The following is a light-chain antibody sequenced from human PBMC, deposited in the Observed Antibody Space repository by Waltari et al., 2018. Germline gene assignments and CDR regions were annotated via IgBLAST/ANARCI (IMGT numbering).Light chain of an antibody. V-gene: IGKV3-20*01. CDR1: QSVTSS. CDR3: QQYSDLWT. CDR2: GAS. J-gene: IGKJ1*01. Sequence: IVLTQSPGTLSLSPGERATLSCRASQSVTSSLAWYHQKPGQAPKLLIYGASTRATDIPDRFSGSVSGVDFTLTISSLAPEDFGIYFCQQYSDLWTFGQGTKVEMK.